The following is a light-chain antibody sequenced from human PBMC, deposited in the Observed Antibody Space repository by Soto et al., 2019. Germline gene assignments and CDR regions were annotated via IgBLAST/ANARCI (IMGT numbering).Light chain of an antibody. V-gene: IGLV4-60*02. J-gene: IGLJ3*02. Sequence: QPALTQSSSASASLGSSVKLTCTLSSGHSSYIIAWHQQQPGKAPRYLMKLEGSGSYNKGSGVPDRFSGSSSGADRYLTISNLQFEDEADYYCETWDFNTRVFGGGTKLTVL. CDR1: SGHSSYI. CDR3: ETWDFNTRV. CDR2: LEGSGSY.